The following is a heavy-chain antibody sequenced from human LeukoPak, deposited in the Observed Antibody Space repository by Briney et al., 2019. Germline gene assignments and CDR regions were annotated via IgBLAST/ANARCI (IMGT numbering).Heavy chain of an antibody. V-gene: IGHV3-49*04. CDR3: SRNGLVDFDY. J-gene: IGHJ4*02. CDR2: IRRRAYGGAA. Sequence: GGSLRLSCTTSGFAFDDFATSWVRQPAGKGLEWVGLIRRRAYGGAAEYAASVKGRFIISRDDSKGIAYLQMNSLKAEDTAVYYCSRNGLVDFDYWGQGSRVIVSP. CDR1: GFAFDDFA.